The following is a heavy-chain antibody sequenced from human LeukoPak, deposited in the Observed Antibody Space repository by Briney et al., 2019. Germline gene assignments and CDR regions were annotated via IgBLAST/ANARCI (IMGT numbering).Heavy chain of an antibody. J-gene: IGHJ6*03. Sequence: SQTLSLTCTVSGGSFSSGGFCWSWIRQHPGKGLEWIGYIYYSGGTYYNPSLKSRVTISVDTSTSQFSLELGSVTAADTAVYYCARAPGAGYYMDVWGKGTTVTVSS. CDR2: IYYSGGT. D-gene: IGHD3-10*01. V-gene: IGHV4-31*03. CDR3: ARAPGAGYYMDV. CDR1: GGSFSSGGFC.